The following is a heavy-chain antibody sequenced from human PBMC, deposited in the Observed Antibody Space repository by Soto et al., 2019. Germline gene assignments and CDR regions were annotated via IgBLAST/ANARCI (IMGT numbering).Heavy chain of an antibody. CDR2: ISSGSSTI. J-gene: IGHJ3*01. D-gene: IGHD6-19*01. V-gene: IGHV3-48*01. CDR3: AKTYSSGRGAFDV. Sequence: GGSLRLSCAASGFTFSSYYMNWVRQAPGKGLEWVSYISSGSSTIYYADSVKGRFTISRDNAQNSLYLQMNSLRAEDTAVYYCAKTYSSGRGAFDVWGQGTMVTVSS. CDR1: GFTFSSYY.